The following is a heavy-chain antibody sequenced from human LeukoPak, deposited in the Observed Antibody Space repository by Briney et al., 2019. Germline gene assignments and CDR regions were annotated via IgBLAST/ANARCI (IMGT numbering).Heavy chain of an antibody. CDR1: GFTFSSYG. V-gene: IGHV3-30*18. D-gene: IGHD2-2*01. CDR2: ISYDGSNK. CDR3: AKTVPAAIFGFDP. Sequence: GGSLRLSCAASGFTFSSYGMHWVRQAPGKGLEWVAVISYDGSNKYYADSVKGRFTISRDNSKNTLYLQMNSLRAEDTAVYYCAKTVPAAIFGFDPWGQGTLVTVSS. J-gene: IGHJ5*02.